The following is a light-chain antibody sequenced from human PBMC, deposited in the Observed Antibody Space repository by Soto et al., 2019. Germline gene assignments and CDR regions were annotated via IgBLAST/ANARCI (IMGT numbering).Light chain of an antibody. CDR2: AVR. V-gene: IGLV2-14*01. CDR3: ASDTTDTTRL. Sequence: QSALTQPASVSGTPGQWITITCTGSDNDVGRNPYVSWYQQYPSKTHKLIIYAVRLRPSGISDFFSCSNAGITASLTISRLHPEDEADYCCASDTTDTTRLFGGGTKVTVL. J-gene: IGLJ1*01. CDR1: DNDVGRNPY.